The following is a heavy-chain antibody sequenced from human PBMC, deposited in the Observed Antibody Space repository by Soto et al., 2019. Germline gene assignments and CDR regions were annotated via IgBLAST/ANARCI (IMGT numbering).Heavy chain of an antibody. D-gene: IGHD6-13*01. V-gene: IGHV3-43*01. Sequence: GGSLRLSCAASGFTFDDYTMHWVRQAPGKGLEWVSLISWDGGSTYYADSVKGRFTISRDNSKNSLYLQMNSLRTEDTALYYCAKDTHKYSRSWYYYGMDAWGKGPTVPVSS. CDR2: ISWDGGST. J-gene: IGHJ6*04. CDR3: AKDTHKYSRSWYYYGMDA. CDR1: GFTFDDYT.